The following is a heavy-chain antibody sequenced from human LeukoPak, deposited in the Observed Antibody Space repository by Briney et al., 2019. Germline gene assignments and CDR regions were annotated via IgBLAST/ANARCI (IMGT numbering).Heavy chain of an antibody. J-gene: IGHJ4*02. Sequence: SETLSLTCTVSGGSISSGSYYWSWIRQPAGKGLEWIGRIYTSGSTNYNPSLKSRVTISVDTSKNQFSLKLSSVTAADTAVYYCARASGYCSGGSCPFDYWGQGALVTVSS. CDR1: GGSISSGSYY. CDR3: ARASGYCSGGSCPFDY. D-gene: IGHD2-15*01. CDR2: IYTSGST. V-gene: IGHV4-61*02.